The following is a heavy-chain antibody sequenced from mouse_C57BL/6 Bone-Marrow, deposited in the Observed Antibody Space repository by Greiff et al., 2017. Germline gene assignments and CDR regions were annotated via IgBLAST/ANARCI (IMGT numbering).Heavy chain of an antibody. D-gene: IGHD2-3*01. CDR1: GFTFSSYG. J-gene: IGHJ2*01. CDR2: ISSGGSYP. V-gene: IGHV5-6*01. Sequence: QRVESGGDLVKPGGSLKLSCAASGFTFSSYGMSWVRPTPDKRLEWVATISSGGSYPYYPDSVKGRFAISRDNAKYTLYLQMSSLKSEDTAMYYCTRLLRKYFDYWGQGTTLTVSS. CDR3: TRLLRKYFDY.